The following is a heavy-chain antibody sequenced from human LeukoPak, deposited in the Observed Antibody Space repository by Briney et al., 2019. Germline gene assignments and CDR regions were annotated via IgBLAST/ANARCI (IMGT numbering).Heavy chain of an antibody. CDR3: APAFYDYDFWSGYGY. V-gene: IGHV3-66*01. J-gene: IGHJ4*02. Sequence: GGSLRLSCAASGFTVSSNYMSWVRQAPGKGLEWVSVFYNRDDTHHAESVKGRFSISRDNFKNMLYLQVNSLRAEDTAVYYCAPAFYDYDFWSGYGYWGQGTLVTVSS. CDR1: GFTVSSNY. D-gene: IGHD3-3*01. CDR2: FYNRDDT.